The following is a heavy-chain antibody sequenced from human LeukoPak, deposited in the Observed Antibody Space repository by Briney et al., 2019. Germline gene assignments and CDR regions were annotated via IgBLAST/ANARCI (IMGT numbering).Heavy chain of an antibody. CDR1: GFTFSDYY. V-gene: IGHV3-11*04. CDR2: ISSSGSTI. J-gene: IGHJ5*02. Sequence: PGGSLRLFCAASGFTFSDYYMSWIRQAPGKGLEWVSYISSSGSTIYYADSVKGRFTISRDNAKNSLYLRMNSLRAEDTAVYYCARNPAAATYWFDPWGQGTLVTVSS. D-gene: IGHD2-15*01. CDR3: ARNPAAATYWFDP.